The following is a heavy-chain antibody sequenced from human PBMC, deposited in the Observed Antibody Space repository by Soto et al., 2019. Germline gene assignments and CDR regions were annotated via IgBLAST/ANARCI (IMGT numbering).Heavy chain of an antibody. Sequence: QVQLVQSGAEVKKPGASVKVSCKASGYTFTTYDISWVRQAPGQGLEWMGRISTYNGNTNYPQSLQGRLTMTTDTSTTTAYMELSSMRSDDTAVYYCARDPYHVLMVNAPNRYGMDVWGQGTTVTVSS. CDR3: ARDPYHVLMVNAPNRYGMDV. D-gene: IGHD2-8*01. CDR1: GYTFTTYD. V-gene: IGHV1-18*01. J-gene: IGHJ6*02. CDR2: ISTYNGNT.